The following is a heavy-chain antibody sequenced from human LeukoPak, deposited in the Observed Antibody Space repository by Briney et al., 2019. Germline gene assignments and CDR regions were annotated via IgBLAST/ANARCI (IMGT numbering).Heavy chain of an antibody. CDR3: AKAGGYCSGGNCYSNF. CDR1: GSPFTDYG. D-gene: IGHD2-15*01. J-gene: IGHJ4*02. CDR2: ISYDGVNK. Sequence: GGSLRLSCAASGSPFTDYGMHWVRQAPGKGLEWVAIISYDGVNKYYAASAKGRFTISRDNSKNTLYLQMNTLRAEDTAVYYCAKAGGYCSGGNCYSNFWGQGTLVTVSS. V-gene: IGHV3-30*18.